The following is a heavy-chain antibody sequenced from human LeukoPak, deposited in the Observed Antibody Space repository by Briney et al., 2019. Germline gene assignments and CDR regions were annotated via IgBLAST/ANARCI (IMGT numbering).Heavy chain of an antibody. D-gene: IGHD3-3*01. V-gene: IGHV4-4*07. Sequence: SETLSPTCTVSGDSVIYSYWSWIRQPAGKGLELIGRLSAASTPDYNPSLKSRLTMSVDTSKNQFSLRLSSVTAADTAVYYCVRGYHISINNWFDYWGQGALVTVSS. J-gene: IGHJ4*02. CDR1: GDSVIYSY. CDR3: VRGYHISINNWFDY. CDR2: LSAASTP.